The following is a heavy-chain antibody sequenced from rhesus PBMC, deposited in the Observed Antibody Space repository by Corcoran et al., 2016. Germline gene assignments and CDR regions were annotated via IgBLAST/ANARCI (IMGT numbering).Heavy chain of an antibody. Sequence: QVQLVQSGAEVKKPGASVKVSCKASGFTFGSYAISWVRQAPGKGLEWMGVSIPVGGITNYAEKCQGRVTINADTSTSTAYMELSSLRSEDTAVYYCARGQVTLDYWGQGVLVTVSS. CDR3: ARGQVTLDY. CDR1: GFTFGSYA. CDR2: SIPVGGIT. D-gene: IGHD3-34*01. V-gene: IGHV1-198*02. J-gene: IGHJ4*01.